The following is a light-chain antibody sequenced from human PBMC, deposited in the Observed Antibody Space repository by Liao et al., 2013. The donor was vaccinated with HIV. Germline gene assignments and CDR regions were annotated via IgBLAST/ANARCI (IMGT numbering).Light chain of an antibody. Sequence: SYELTQPPSVSVSPGQTASITCSGDKLGDKYACWYQQKPGQSPVLVIYQDSKRPSGIPERFSGSNSGNTATLTISGTQAMDEADYYCQAWDSSYWTSYDVGT. CDR2: QDS. V-gene: IGLV3-1*01. CDR1: KLGDKY. CDR3: QAWDSSYWTSYD. J-gene: IGLJ1*01.